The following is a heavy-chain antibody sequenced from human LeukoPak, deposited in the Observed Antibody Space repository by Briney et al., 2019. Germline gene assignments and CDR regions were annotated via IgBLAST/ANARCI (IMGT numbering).Heavy chain of an antibody. D-gene: IGHD3-22*01. Sequence: SETLSLTCTVSGGSISSYYWSWIRQPPGKGLEWIGYIYYSGSTNYNPSLKSRVTISVDTSKNQISLKLRSVTAADTAVYYCARSEFNYYDTTFYGMDVWGQGTTVTVSS. J-gene: IGHJ6*02. CDR1: GGSISSYY. CDR3: ARSEFNYYDTTFYGMDV. CDR2: IYYSGST. V-gene: IGHV4-59*08.